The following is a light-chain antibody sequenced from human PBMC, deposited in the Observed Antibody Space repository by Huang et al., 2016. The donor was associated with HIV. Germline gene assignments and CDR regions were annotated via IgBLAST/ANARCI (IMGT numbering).Light chain of an antibody. J-gene: IGKJ2*01. Sequence: DIQMTQSPSTLSASVGDRVTITCRASQSLSRWLAWYQQKPGKAPNLLIYKASSLQSGVPSRVSGSGSGTEFTLTITSLQPDDFATYYCQQYNSYSYTFGQGTKLEI. CDR1: QSLSRW. CDR3: QQYNSYSYT. CDR2: KAS. V-gene: IGKV1-5*03.